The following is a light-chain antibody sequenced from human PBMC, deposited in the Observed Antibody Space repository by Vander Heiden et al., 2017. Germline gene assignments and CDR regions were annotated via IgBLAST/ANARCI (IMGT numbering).Light chain of an antibody. CDR2: GNS. J-gene: IGLJ1*01. CDR3: QSYDSSRSGSYV. V-gene: IGLV1-40*01. CDR1: SSNIGAGYD. Sequence: QSVLTQPPSVSGAPGQRVTIPCTGSSSNIGAGYDVHWYQQLPGTAPKLLIYGNSNRPSGVPDRFSGSNSGTSASLAITGLQAEDEADYYCQSYDSSRSGSYVFGTGTKVTVL.